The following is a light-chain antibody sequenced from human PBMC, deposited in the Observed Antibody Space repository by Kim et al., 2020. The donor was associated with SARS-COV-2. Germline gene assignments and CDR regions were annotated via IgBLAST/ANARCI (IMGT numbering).Light chain of an antibody. CDR2: QDS. CDR3: QAWDSSTAV. CDR1: KLGDKY. J-gene: IGLJ2*01. Sequence: SVSPGQTARITCAGDKLGDKYACWYQQKPGQSPVLVIYQDSKRPSGIPERFSGSNSGNTATLTISGTQAMEEADYYCQAWDSSTAVFGGGTQLTVL. V-gene: IGLV3-1*01.